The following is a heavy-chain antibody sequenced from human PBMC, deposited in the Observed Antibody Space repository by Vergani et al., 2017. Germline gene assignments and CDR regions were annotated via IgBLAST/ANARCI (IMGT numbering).Heavy chain of an antibody. CDR1: GGSFSGYY. Sequence: QVQLQQWGAGLLKPSETLSLTCAVYGGSFSGYYWSWIRQPPGKGLEWIGEINHSGSTNYNPSLKSRVTISVDTSKNQFSLKLSSVTAADTAVYYCAKHYQTGDQVYYXMDVWGKGTTVTVSS. J-gene: IGHJ6*03. V-gene: IGHV4-34*01. D-gene: IGHD7-27*01. CDR2: INHSGST. CDR3: AKHYQTGDQVYYXMDV.